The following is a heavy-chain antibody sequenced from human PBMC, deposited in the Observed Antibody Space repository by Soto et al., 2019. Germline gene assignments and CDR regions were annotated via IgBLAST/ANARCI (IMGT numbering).Heavy chain of an antibody. Sequence: GGSLRLSCAASGFTFSSYGMHWVRQAPGKGLEWVAVIWYDGSNKYYADSVKGRFTISRDNSKNTLYLQMNSLRAEDTAVYYCARDLARRVVVAATLQNAFDIWGQGTMVTVSS. D-gene: IGHD2-15*01. CDR2: IWYDGSNK. V-gene: IGHV3-33*01. J-gene: IGHJ3*02. CDR3: ARDLARRVVVAATLQNAFDI. CDR1: GFTFSSYG.